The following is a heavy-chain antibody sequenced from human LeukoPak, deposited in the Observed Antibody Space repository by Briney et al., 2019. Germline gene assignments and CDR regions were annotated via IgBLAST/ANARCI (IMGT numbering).Heavy chain of an antibody. J-gene: IGHJ4*02. D-gene: IGHD6-6*01. CDR1: GFTFSGSA. CDR3: TVLWQQLVPVTQ. Sequence: GGSLRLSCATSGFTFSGSAMHWVRQAPGKGPEWVGRMRSKANDFATAYGASVQGRFIISRDDSKNTVYLEMNNLKTEDTAVYYCTVLWQQLVPVTQWGQGTLVIVSS. CDR2: MRSKANDFAT. V-gene: IGHV3-73*01.